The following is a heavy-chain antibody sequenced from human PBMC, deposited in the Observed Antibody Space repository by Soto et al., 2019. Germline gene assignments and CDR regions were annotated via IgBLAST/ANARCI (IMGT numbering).Heavy chain of an antibody. CDR1: GFTFSSYG. Sequence: VQLVESGGGVVQPGRSLRLSCAASGFTFSSYGMHWVRQAPGKGLEWVAVISYDGSNKYYADSVKGRFTISRDNSKNTLYLQMNSLRAEDTAVYYCAKDKWRGQQLMGGMDVWGQGTTVTVSS. D-gene: IGHD6-13*01. CDR2: ISYDGSNK. J-gene: IGHJ6*02. CDR3: AKDKWRGQQLMGGMDV. V-gene: IGHV3-30*18.